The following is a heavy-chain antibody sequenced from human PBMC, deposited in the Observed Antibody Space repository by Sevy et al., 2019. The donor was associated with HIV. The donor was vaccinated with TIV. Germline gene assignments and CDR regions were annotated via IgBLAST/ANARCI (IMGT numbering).Heavy chain of an antibody. CDR1: GGTFSGHY. CDR2: INHSGST. D-gene: IGHD1-26*01. V-gene: IGHV4-34*08. J-gene: IGHJ4*02. Sequence: SETLSLTCAVYGGTFSGHYWSWIRQPPGKGLEWIGQINHSGSTNYNPSLKSRVTISADTSKNQFSLKLSSVTGADTAVYYCVMGKLGATIEDKSFDYWGQGTLVTVSS. CDR3: VMGKLGATIEDKSFDY.